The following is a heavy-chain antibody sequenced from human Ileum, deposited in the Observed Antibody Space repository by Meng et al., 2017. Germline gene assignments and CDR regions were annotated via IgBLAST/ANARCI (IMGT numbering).Heavy chain of an antibody. Sequence: QVQLVQSGAEVKKPGSSVKVSCKASGGTFYSYTISWVRQALGQGLEWMGRIIPVLGVAKHAQKFQGRVTIIADKSTSTSHMELSNLRSEDTGVYYCASESPNSSGAHEDWGQGTLVTVSS. V-gene: IGHV1-69*02. CDR3: ASESPNSSGAHED. J-gene: IGHJ4*02. CDR1: GGTFYSYT. D-gene: IGHD3-22*01. CDR2: IIPVLGVA.